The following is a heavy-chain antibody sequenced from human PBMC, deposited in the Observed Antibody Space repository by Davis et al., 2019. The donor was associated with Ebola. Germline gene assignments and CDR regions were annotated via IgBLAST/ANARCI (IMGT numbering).Heavy chain of an antibody. J-gene: IGHJ3*02. Sequence: SETLSLTCTVSGGSISSYYWSWIRQPPGKGLEWIGYIYYSGSTNYNPSLKSRVTISVDTSKNQFSLKLSSVTAADTAVYYCARGPTWIQLWLRAFDIWGQGTMVTVSS. CDR1: GGSISSYY. CDR2: IYYSGST. D-gene: IGHD5-18*01. V-gene: IGHV4-59*01. CDR3: ARGPTWIQLWLRAFDI.